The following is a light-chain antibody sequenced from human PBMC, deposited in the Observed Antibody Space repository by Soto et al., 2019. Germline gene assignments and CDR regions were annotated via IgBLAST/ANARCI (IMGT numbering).Light chain of an antibody. J-gene: IGKJ1*01. CDR1: QDIGKY. CDR3: QQSYSTPPT. Sequence: VRMPQSPSSLSAYVGDRVTISCLASQDIGKYLNWYQHKPGKAPQLLIYDASSLQSGVPSRFSGSGSGTDFTLTISSLQPEDFATYYCQQSYSTPPTFGQGTKVDIK. CDR2: DAS. V-gene: IGKV1-39*01.